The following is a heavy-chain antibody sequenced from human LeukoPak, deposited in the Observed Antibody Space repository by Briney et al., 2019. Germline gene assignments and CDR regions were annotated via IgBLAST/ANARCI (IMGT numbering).Heavy chain of an antibody. CDR1: GFTFSTHW. V-gene: IGHV3-7*01. CDR2: INPDGSQK. CDR3: ARLLGTATTYDY. Sequence: GGSLTLPCEASGFTFSTHWMSWVRQAPGKGLEWVASINPDGSQKYYLDSVKGRFTISRDNTKNSLYLQMYSLGAEDTAVYYCARLLGTATTYDYWGQGTLVTVSS. J-gene: IGHJ4*02. D-gene: IGHD5-24*01.